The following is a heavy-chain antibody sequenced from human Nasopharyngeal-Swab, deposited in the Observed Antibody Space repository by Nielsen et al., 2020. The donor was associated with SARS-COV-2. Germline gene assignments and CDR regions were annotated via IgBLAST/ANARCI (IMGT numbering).Heavy chain of an antibody. Sequence: GDSLKISCEGSGFTFGNYNMYWVRQAPGKGLEWVSSISSSSSFIYYADSVKGRFTISRDNAQKSLSLQMNSLRAEDTGVYFCARDTGAFDIWGQGTMVSVS. CDR1: GFTFGNYN. V-gene: IGHV3-21*01. CDR3: ARDTGAFDI. J-gene: IGHJ3*02. D-gene: IGHD3-10*01. CDR2: ISSSSSFI.